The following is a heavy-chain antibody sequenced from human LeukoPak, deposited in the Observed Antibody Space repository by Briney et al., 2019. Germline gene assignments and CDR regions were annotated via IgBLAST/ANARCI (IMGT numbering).Heavy chain of an antibody. CDR1: GFTFSSYE. D-gene: IGHD1-26*01. J-gene: IGHJ3*02. CDR3: ARGPGSLDAFDI. V-gene: IGHV3-48*03. Sequence: PGGSLRLSCAASGFTFSSYEMNWVRQAPGKGLEWVSYISSSGSTIYYADSVKGRFTISRDNAKNSLYLQMNSLRAEDTAVYYCARGPGSLDAFDIWGQGTMVTVSS. CDR2: ISSSGSTI.